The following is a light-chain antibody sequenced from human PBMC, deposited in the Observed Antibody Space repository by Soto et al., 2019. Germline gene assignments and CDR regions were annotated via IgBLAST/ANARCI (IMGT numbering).Light chain of an antibody. CDR1: QIVSNF. J-gene: IGKJ4*01. V-gene: IGKV3-11*01. CDR2: DAS. Sequence: EIVLTQSPATLSLSPGERATLSCRASQIVSNFLAWYQQKPGQAPRLLIYDASSRATGIPTRFSGSGSGTDFTLSISSLEPEDLAVYYCQQRINWPLTFGGGTKVEIK. CDR3: QQRINWPLT.